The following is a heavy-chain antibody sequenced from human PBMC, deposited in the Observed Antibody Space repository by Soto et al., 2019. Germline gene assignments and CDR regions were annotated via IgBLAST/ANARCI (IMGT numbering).Heavy chain of an antibody. CDR2: INHSGST. V-gene: IGHV4-34*01. J-gene: IGHJ5*02. CDR3: ARGDGRIWGSYLRWWFDP. Sequence: SETLSLTCAVYGGSFSGYYWSWIRQPPRKGLEWIGEINHSGSTNYNPSLKSRVTISVDTSKNQFSLKLSSVTAADTAVYYCARGDGRIWGSYLRWWFDPWGQGTLVTVSS. D-gene: IGHD3-16*02. CDR1: GGSFSGYY.